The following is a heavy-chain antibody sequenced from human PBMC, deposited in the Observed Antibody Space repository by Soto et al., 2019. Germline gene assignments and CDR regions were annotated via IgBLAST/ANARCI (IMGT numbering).Heavy chain of an antibody. D-gene: IGHD6-13*01. Sequence: GGSLRLSCAGSGFTFSSYAMFWVRQAPGKGLDWVSVISTSGGSTYYADSVKGRFTISRDNSKNTLYLQMNSLRADDTAVYYCAKCPSQQLVGVDYWGQGTLVTVSS. CDR2: ISTSGGST. J-gene: IGHJ4*02. CDR3: AKCPSQQLVGVDY. V-gene: IGHV3-23*01. CDR1: GFTFSSYA.